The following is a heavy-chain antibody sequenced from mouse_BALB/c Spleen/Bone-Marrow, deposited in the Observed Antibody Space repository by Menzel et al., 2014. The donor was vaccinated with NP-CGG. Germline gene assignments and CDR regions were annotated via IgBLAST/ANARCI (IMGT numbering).Heavy chain of an antibody. CDR3: ARPRLSTGVLTDY. CDR1: GYTFSSYW. D-gene: IGHD1-1*01. Sequence: VQLQQSGAELMTLGASVKISCKATGYTFSSYWIEWVKQRPGHGLEWIGETLPGSGSTNYNEKFKGKATITADTSSNTAYMQLSSLTSEDSAVYFCARPRLSTGVLTDYWGQGTTLTVSS. CDR2: TLPGSGST. V-gene: IGHV1-9*01. J-gene: IGHJ2*01.